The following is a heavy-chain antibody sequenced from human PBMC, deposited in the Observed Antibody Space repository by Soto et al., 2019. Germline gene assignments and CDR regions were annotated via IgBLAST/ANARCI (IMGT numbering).Heavy chain of an antibody. CDR1: GFTFDDYT. D-gene: IGHD3-3*01. V-gene: IGHV3-43*01. CDR3: AKDARRDSIFSLSD. Sequence: GGSLRLSCAASGFTFDDYTMHWVRQAPGKGLEWVSLISWDGGSTYYADSVKGRFTISRDNSKNSLYLQMNSLRTEDTALYYCAKDARRDSIFSLSDWGQGTLVTVSS. CDR2: ISWDGGST. J-gene: IGHJ4*02.